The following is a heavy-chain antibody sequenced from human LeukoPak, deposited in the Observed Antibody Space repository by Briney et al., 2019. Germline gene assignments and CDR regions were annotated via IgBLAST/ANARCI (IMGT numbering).Heavy chain of an antibody. D-gene: IGHD3-22*01. V-gene: IGHV1-18*01. CDR3: ARDYLGYYDSSGYSSVDY. CDR2: ISAYNGNT. J-gene: IGHJ4*02. Sequence: ASVKASCKASGYTFTSYGISWVRQAPGQGLEWMGWISAYNGNTNYAQKLQGRVTMTTDTSTSTAYMELRSLRSDDTAVYYCARDYLGYYDSSGYSSVDYWGQGTLVTVSS. CDR1: GYTFTSYG.